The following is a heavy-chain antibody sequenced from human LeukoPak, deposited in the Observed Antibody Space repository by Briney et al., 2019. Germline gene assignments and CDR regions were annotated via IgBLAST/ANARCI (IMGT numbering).Heavy chain of an antibody. CDR2: ISAYNGNT. J-gene: IGHJ6*02. Sequence: ASVKVSCKVSGGTFSSYPISWVRQAPGQGLEWMGWISAYNGNTNYAQKLQGRVTMTTDTSTSTAYMELRSLRSDDTAVYYCALLPENCSGGSCYHYYYYGMDVWGQGTTVTVSS. CDR3: ALLPENCSGGSCYHYYYYGMDV. D-gene: IGHD2-15*01. V-gene: IGHV1-18*01. CDR1: GGTFSSYP.